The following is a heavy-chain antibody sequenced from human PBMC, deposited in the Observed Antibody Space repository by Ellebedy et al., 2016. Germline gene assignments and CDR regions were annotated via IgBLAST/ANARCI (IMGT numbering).Heavy chain of an antibody. V-gene: IGHV1-46*01. D-gene: IGHD2-2*01. J-gene: IGHJ5*02. Sequence: ASVKVSXKASGYTFTSYYMHWVRQAPGQGLEWMGIINPSGGSTSYAQKFQGRVTMTRDTSTSTVYMELSSLRSEDTAVYYCARDECSSTSCSNWFDPWGQGTLVTVSS. CDR1: GYTFTSYY. CDR2: INPSGGST. CDR3: ARDECSSTSCSNWFDP.